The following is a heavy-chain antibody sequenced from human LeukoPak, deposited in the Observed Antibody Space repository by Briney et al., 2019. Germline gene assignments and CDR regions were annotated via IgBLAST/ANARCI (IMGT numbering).Heavy chain of an antibody. CDR3: ARDFLGSRSYLDY. J-gene: IGHJ4*02. CDR2: INPSGGST. V-gene: IGHV1-46*01. CDR1: GYTFTSYY. D-gene: IGHD5/OR15-5a*01. Sequence: ASVKVSFKASGYTFTSYYMHWVRQAPGQGLEWMGVINPSGGSTSYAQKFQGRVTMTRDMSTSTVYMELSSLRSEDTAVYYCARDFLGSRSYLDYWGQGTLVTVSS.